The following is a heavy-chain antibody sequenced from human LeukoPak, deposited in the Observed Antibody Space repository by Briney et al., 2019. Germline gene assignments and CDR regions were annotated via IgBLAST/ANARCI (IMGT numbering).Heavy chain of an antibody. Sequence: GGSLRLSCAASGFTFSSYGMHWVRQVPGKGLEWVALIWYDGSNKYYADSVKGRFTISRDNSKNTLYLQMNSLRAEDTAVYYCAKDRRCSSTSCAGSMDYWGQGTLVTVSS. V-gene: IGHV3-30*02. J-gene: IGHJ4*02. CDR1: GFTFSSYG. CDR2: IWYDGSNK. D-gene: IGHD2-2*01. CDR3: AKDRRCSSTSCAGSMDY.